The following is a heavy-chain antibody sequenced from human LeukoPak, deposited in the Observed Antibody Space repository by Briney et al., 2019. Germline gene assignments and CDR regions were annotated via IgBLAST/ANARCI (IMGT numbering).Heavy chain of an antibody. D-gene: IGHD6-13*01. V-gene: IGHV3-21*01. Sequence: KPGGSLRLSCAASGFTFSSYSMNWVRQAPGKGLEWVPSISSSSSYIYYADSVKGRFTISRDNAKNSLYLQMNSLRAEDTAVYYCARDFRSGRAAAGTLGYWGQGTLVTVSS. CDR3: ARDFRSGRAAAGTLGY. CDR1: GFTFSSYS. CDR2: ISSSSSYI. J-gene: IGHJ4*02.